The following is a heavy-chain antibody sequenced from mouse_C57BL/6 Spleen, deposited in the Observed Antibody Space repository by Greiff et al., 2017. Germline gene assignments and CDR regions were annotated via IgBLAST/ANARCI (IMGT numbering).Heavy chain of an antibody. J-gene: IGHJ2*01. CDR2: IDPSDSDT. D-gene: IGHD2-3*01. V-gene: IGHV1-52*01. CDR1: GYTFTSYW. Sequence: QVHVKQSGAELVRPGSSVKLSCKASGYTFTSYWMHWVKQRPIQGLEWIGNIDPSDSDTHYNQKFKDKATLTVDKSSSTAYMQLSSLTSEDSAVYYCARAGYYDYWGQGTTLTVSS. CDR3: ARAGYYDY.